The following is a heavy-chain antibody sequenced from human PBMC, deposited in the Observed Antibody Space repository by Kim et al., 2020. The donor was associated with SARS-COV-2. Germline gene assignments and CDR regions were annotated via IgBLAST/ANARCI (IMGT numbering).Heavy chain of an antibody. V-gene: IGHV5-51*01. J-gene: IGHJ6*04. CDR2: IYPGDSDT. Sequence: GESLKISCKGSGYSFTSYWIGWVRQMPGKGLEWMGIIYPGDSDTRYSPSFQGQVTISADKSISTAYLQWSSLKASDTAMYYCARRYYDFWSGTDGVLDVWGKGTTVTVSS. D-gene: IGHD3-3*01. CDR1: GYSFTSYW. CDR3: ARRYYDFWSGTDGVLDV.